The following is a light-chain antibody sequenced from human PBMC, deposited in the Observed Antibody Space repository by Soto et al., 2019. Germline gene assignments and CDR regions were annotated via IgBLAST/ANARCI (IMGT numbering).Light chain of an antibody. J-gene: IGKJ5*01. CDR3: QQRHMWPIT. CDR2: DAY. V-gene: IGKV3-11*01. Sequence: EVVLTQSPVTLSLSPGERATLSCRASQSFRGLLAWYQQKPGQAPRLLIYDAYIRATGIPPRFSGSGSGTDFTLTISSLEPEDSAVYYCQQRHMWPITFGQGTRLEI. CDR1: QSFRGL.